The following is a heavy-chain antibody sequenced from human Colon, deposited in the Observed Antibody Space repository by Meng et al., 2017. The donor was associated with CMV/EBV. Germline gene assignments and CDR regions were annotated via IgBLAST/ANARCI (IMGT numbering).Heavy chain of an antibody. V-gene: IGHV3-23*01. CDR1: GFSFSDYA. Sequence: GGSLRLSCEASGFSFSDYAMSWVRQAPGKGLEWVARISGTNDITYYTESAKGRFTISRDSSKNTLYLQMNNVRPEDTAIYYCARGRRYCTSDSCYIFDSWGQGTLVTVSS. J-gene: IGHJ4*02. CDR3: ARGRRYCTSDSCYIFDS. D-gene: IGHD2-2*02. CDR2: ISGTNDIT.